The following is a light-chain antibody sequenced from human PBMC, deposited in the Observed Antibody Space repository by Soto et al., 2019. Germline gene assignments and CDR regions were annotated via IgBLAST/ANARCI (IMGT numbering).Light chain of an antibody. CDR1: QSLRSR. CDR2: DAF. Sequence: DIQMTQFPSTLSASVGDRVTITCGASQSLRSRLAWFQQKPGKAPILVIYDAFSVESGAPKRCSGSGSGTVFTLTISSLQTDDFSTYYCQQYHSYWTFGQGTKVDIK. V-gene: IGKV1-5*01. J-gene: IGKJ1*01. CDR3: QQYHSYWT.